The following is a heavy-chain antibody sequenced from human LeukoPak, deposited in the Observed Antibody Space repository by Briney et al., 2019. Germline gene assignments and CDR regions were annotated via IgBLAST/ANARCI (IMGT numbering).Heavy chain of an antibody. CDR1: GFTFSTYS. CDR2: IDRSSSTI. V-gene: IGHV3-48*04. CDR3: ARAITTVRTSDY. D-gene: IGHD1-1*01. J-gene: IGHJ4*02. Sequence: PGGSLRLSCSASGFTFSTYSMIWVRQAPGKGLGWVSYIDRSSSTIYYADSVRGRFTISRDNAKNSLYLQMNSLRAEDTAVFYCARAITTVRTSDYWGQGTLVTVSS.